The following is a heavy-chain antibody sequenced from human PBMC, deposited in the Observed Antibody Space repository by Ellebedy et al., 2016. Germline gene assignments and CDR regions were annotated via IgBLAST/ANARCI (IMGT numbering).Heavy chain of an antibody. D-gene: IGHD6-13*01. CDR2: INTNTGNP. V-gene: IGHV7-4-1*02. CDR1: GYTFTSYA. Sequence: ASVKVSCKASGYTFTSYAMNWVRQAPGQGLEWMGWINTNTGNPTYAQGFSGRFVFSLDTSVSTAYLQISSLKAEDTAVYYCARGPHSSSWYVAFDIWGQGTMVTVSS. J-gene: IGHJ3*02. CDR3: ARGPHSSSWYVAFDI.